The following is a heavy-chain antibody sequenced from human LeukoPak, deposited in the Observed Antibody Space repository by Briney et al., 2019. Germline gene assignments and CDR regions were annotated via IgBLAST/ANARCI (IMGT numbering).Heavy chain of an antibody. CDR1: GFTFSSYS. D-gene: IGHD1-1*01. Sequence: PGGSLRHSCAASGFTFSSYSMNWVRQAPGKGLEWVSSISGTGTYTYYAGSLKGRFTISRDNAKNSVYLQMNSLRAEDTAVYYCARDPAPWSYFDLWGRGTLVTVSS. J-gene: IGHJ2*01. CDR2: ISGTGTYT. V-gene: IGHV3-21*01. CDR3: ARDPAPWSYFDL.